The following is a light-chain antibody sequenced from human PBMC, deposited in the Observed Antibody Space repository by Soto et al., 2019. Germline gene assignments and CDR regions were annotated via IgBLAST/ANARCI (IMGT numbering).Light chain of an antibody. J-gene: IGKJ2*01. CDR3: QQSYNTPYT. V-gene: IGKV1-39*01. CDR1: QSITSY. Sequence: DIQMTQSPSSRSASVGDRVTITCRASQSITSYLNWYQQKPGKAPKLLIYAASSLQSGVPSRFSGSGSGTDFTLTISSLQPEDFATYYCQQSYNTPYTFGQGTNLEIK. CDR2: AAS.